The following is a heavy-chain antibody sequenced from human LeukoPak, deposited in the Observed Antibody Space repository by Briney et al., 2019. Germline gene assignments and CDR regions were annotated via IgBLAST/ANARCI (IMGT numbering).Heavy chain of an antibody. J-gene: IGHJ4*02. CDR3: ASIAVSRVDY. D-gene: IGHD6-19*01. Sequence: SETLSLTCTVSGYSISSGYYWGWIRQPPGKGLEWIGSIYHSGSTYYNPPLKSRVTISVDTSKNQFSLKLSSVTAADTAVYYCASIAVSRVDYWGQGTLVTVSS. CDR2: IYHSGST. V-gene: IGHV4-38-2*02. CDR1: GYSISSGYY.